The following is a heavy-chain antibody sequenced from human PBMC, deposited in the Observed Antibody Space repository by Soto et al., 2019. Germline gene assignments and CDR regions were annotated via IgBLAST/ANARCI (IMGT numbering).Heavy chain of an antibody. Sequence: ASVKVSCKASGGTFSSYAISWVRQAPGQGLEWMGGIIPIFGTANYAQKFQGRVTITADESTSTAYMELSSLRSEDTAVYYCASYDYHSVGVPKRYYYYGMDVWGQGTTVTVSS. V-gene: IGHV1-69*13. CDR2: IIPIFGTA. CDR1: GGTFSSYA. CDR3: ASYDYHSVGVPKRYYYYGMDV. J-gene: IGHJ6*02. D-gene: IGHD3-10*01.